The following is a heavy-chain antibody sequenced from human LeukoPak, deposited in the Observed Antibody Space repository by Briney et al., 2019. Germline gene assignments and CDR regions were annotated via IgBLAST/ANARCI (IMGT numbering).Heavy chain of an antibody. V-gene: IGHV3-30*18. D-gene: IGHD3-22*01. CDR2: ISYDGSNK. J-gene: IGHJ3*02. CDR3: AKEGLVVVITTSAFDI. Sequence: GRSLRLSCAASGFTFSSYGMHWVRQAPGKGLEWVAVISYDGSNKYYADSVKGRFTISRDNSKNTLYLQMNSLRAEDTAVYYCAKEGLVVVITTSAFDIWGQGTMVTVSS. CDR1: GFTFSSYG.